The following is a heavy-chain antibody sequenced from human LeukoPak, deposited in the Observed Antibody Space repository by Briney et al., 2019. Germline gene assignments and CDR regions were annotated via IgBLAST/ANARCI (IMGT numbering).Heavy chain of an antibody. J-gene: IGHJ4*02. D-gene: IGHD3-3*01. CDR1: GDSMDTKVYY. CDR2: VYYSGST. Sequence: SETLSLTCTVSGDSMDTKVYYWGWIRHAPGKGLEWIGTVYYSGSTDYNPSLKSRVTISGDTSKNQFSLYLSSVTAADTALYYCARAKYYDFSSGYMTYYFDSWGQGALVTVSS. V-gene: IGHV4-39*07. CDR3: ARAKYYDFSSGYMTYYFDS.